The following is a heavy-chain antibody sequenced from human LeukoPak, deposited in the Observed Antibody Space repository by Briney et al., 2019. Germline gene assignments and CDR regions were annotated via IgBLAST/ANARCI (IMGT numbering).Heavy chain of an antibody. CDR1: GFTFSSYS. V-gene: IGHV3-21*01. Sequence: GGSLRLSCAASGFTFSSYSMNWVRKAPGKGLEWVSSISSSSSYIYYAGSVKGRFTISRDNAKNSLYLQMNSLRAEDTAVYYCARSMTTVTTFDYWGQGTLVTVSS. J-gene: IGHJ4*02. CDR2: ISSSSSYI. D-gene: IGHD4-17*01. CDR3: ARSMTTVTTFDY.